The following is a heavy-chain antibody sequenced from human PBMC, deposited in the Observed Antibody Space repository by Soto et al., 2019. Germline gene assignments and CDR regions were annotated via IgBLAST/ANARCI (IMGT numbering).Heavy chain of an antibody. CDR2: ISGRESTT. D-gene: IGHD3-22*01. CDR1: GFSFNNHA. V-gene: IGHV3-23*01. J-gene: IGHJ3*01. Sequence: VQLLESGGGLVQPGGSLRLSCAASGFSFNNHAMTWVSQAPGKGLEWVSGISGRESTTHYADSVKGRFTISRDNSKDTLYLQMNSLRPEETAVYYCAKDRLMLTMVVVGACDCWGLGTRVTVS. CDR3: AKDRLMLTMVVVGACDC.